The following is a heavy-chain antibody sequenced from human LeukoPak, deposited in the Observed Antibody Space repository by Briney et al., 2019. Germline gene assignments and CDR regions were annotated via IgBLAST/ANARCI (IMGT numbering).Heavy chain of an antibody. Sequence: PGGSLRLSCAASGFIFSNYAMSWVRQAPGKGLEWVSAITGSGGSTFCADSVKGRSTISRDNSKNTLYLQMNSLRAEDTAVYYCAKWGDYDVLTGYYVSDYWGQGTLVTVSS. J-gene: IGHJ4*02. D-gene: IGHD3-9*01. V-gene: IGHV3-23*01. CDR3: AKWGDYDVLTGYYVSDY. CDR1: GFIFSNYA. CDR2: ITGSGGST.